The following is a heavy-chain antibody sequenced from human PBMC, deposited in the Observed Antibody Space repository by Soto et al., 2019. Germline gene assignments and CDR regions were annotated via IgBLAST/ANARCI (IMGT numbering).Heavy chain of an antibody. CDR3: AKDWMVYYDILTGYDAFDI. D-gene: IGHD3-9*01. V-gene: IGHV3-23*01. J-gene: IGHJ3*02. CDR1: GFTFSSYA. Sequence: QPGGSLRLSCAASGFTFSSYAMSWVRQAPGKGLEWVSAISGSGGSTYYADSVKGRFTISRDNSKNTLYLQMNSLRAEDTAVYYCAKDWMVYYDILTGYDAFDIWGQGTMVTVSS. CDR2: ISGSGGST.